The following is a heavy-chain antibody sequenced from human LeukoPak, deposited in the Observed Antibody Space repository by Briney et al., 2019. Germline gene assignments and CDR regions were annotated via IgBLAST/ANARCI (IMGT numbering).Heavy chain of an antibody. CDR2: ISGSGGST. D-gene: IGHD3-9*01. CDR3: AKWGDYDILTGYYDSDY. Sequence: PGGSLRLSCAASGFTFSNYATSWVRQAPGKGLEWVSAISGSGGSTYYADSVKGRFTISRDNSKNTLYLQLNSLRAEDTAVYYCAKWGDYDILTGYYDSDYWGQGTLVTVSS. V-gene: IGHV3-23*01. J-gene: IGHJ4*02. CDR1: GFTFSNYA.